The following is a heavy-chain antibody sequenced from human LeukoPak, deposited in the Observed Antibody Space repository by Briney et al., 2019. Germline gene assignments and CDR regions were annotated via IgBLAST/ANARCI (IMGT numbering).Heavy chain of an antibody. CDR2: FYTSGST. CDR1: GGSISRYY. V-gene: IGHV4-4*07. Sequence: PSETLSLTCTVSGGSISRYYWSWIRQPAGQGLEWIGRFYTSGSTNYNPSLKSRVTMSVDTSKNQFSLKLSSVTAADTAVYYCARDRNDAFDIWGRGTMVTVSS. J-gene: IGHJ3*02. CDR3: ARDRNDAFDI.